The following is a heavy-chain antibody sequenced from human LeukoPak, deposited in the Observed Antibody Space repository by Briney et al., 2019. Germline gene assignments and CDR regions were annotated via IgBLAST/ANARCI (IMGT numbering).Heavy chain of an antibody. D-gene: IGHD3-3*01. CDR3: ARRAIFGVVRYYYYMDV. J-gene: IGHJ6*03. V-gene: IGHV4-34*01. Sequence: ETLSLTCAVYGGSFSGYYWSWIRQPPGKGLEWIGEINHSGSTNYNPSLKSRVTISVDTSKNQFPLKLSSVTAADTAVYYCARRAIFGVVRYYYYMDVWGKGTTVTVSS. CDR1: GGSFSGYY. CDR2: INHSGST.